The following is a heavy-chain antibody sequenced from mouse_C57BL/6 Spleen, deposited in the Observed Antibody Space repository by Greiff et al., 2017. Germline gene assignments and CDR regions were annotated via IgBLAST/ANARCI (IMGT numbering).Heavy chain of an antibody. CDR1: GYTFTDYE. CDR3: TRGWDLFDY. V-gene: IGHV1-15*01. J-gene: IGHJ2*01. Sequence: QVQLKESGAELVRPGASVTLSCKASGYTFTDYEMHWVKQTPVHGLEWIGAIDPETGGTAYNQKFKGKAILTADKSSSTAYMELRSLTSEDSAVYYCTRGWDLFDYWGQGTTLTVSS. D-gene: IGHD4-1*01. CDR2: IDPETGGT.